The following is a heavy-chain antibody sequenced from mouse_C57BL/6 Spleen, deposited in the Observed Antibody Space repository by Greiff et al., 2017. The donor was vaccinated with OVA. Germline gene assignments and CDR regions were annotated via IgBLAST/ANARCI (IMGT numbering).Heavy chain of an antibody. CDR2: ISSGSSAI. V-gene: IGHV5-17*01. CDR3: ARDYSNYEGAMDY. D-gene: IGHD2-5*01. J-gene: IGHJ4*01. CDR1: GFTFSDYG. Sequence: EVHLVESGGGLVKPGGSLKLSCAASGFTFSDYGMHWVRQAPEKGLEWVAYISSGSSAIYYADTVQGRFTISRDNAKNTLFLQMTSLRSQDTAMYDCARDYSNYEGAMDYWGQGTSVTVSS.